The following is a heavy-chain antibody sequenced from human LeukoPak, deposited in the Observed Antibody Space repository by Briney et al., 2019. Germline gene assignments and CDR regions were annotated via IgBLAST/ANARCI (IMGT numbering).Heavy chain of an antibody. CDR2: MSHSGTT. CDR1: GGSINSYY. V-gene: IGHV4-59*01. D-gene: IGHD6-13*01. Sequence: PSETLSLTCSVSGGSINSYYWSWIRQPPGKGLEWIAYMSHSGTTNSNPSLKSRVAVSVDTSKNQFSLMLTAVTAADTAVYYCARDLGSSWPNWYFDLWGRGTLVTVSS. CDR3: ARDLGSSWPNWYFDL. J-gene: IGHJ2*01.